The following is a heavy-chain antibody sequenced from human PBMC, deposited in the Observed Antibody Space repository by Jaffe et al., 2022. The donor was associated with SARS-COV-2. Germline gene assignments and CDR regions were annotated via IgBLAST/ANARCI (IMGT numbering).Heavy chain of an antibody. Sequence: QVQLQESGPGLVKPSETLSLTCNVSGDSISTGDNYWGWLRQPPGKGLEWIGSLHSSGSTYYNPSLRSRATISRDTPKNQFSLRLTSVTAADAAVFYCARRPTAMHAFDVWGQGTMVTVSS. J-gene: IGHJ3*01. D-gene: IGHD2-21*02. V-gene: IGHV4-39*01. CDR1: GDSISTGDNY. CDR2: LHSSGST. CDR3: ARRPTAMHAFDV.